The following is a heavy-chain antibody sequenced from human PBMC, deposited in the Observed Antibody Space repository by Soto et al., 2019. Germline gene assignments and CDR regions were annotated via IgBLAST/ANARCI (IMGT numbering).Heavy chain of an antibody. CDR3: ARGGGTKIVVTTYYAMDV. J-gene: IGHJ6*02. CDR1: GGSLSNYG. D-gene: IGHD3-22*01. V-gene: IGHV1-69*05. CDR2: IIPVFGAP. Sequence: QVQLVQSGAAVKKPGSSVKVSCKASGGSLSNYGISWVRQAPGQGLEWMGAIIPVFGAPNYAQKFQDRVTITSDEYTTTVYMEVRSLTSEDTAVYYCARGGGTKIVVTTYYAMDVWGQGTTVTVSS.